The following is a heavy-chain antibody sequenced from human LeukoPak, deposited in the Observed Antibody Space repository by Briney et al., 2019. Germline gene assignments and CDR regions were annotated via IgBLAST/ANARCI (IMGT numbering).Heavy chain of an antibody. J-gene: IGHJ6*03. CDR3: ARAKEVRYCSSTSCYTGYYYYYMDV. CDR1: GGSISSYY. CDR2: IYTSGST. V-gene: IGHV4-4*07. D-gene: IGHD2-2*02. Sequence: SETLSLTCTVSGGSISSYYWSWIRQPAGKGLEWIGRIYTSGSTNYNPSLKSRVTMSVDTSKNQFSLKLSSVTAADTAVYYCARAKEVRYCSSTSCYTGYYYYYMDVWGKGTTVTVSS.